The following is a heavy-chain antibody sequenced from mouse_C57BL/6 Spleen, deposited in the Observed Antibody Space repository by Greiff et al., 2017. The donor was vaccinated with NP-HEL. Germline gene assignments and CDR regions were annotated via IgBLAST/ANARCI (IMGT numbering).Heavy chain of an antibody. J-gene: IGHJ3*01. CDR3: ARGRVYGNFTWFAY. Sequence: VQLQQSGAELVKPGASVKISCKASGYAFSSYWMNWVKQRPGKGLEWIGQIYPGDGDTNYNGKFTGKATLTADKSSSTAYMQLSSLTSEDSAVYFCARGRVYGNFTWFAYWGQGTLVTVSA. D-gene: IGHD2-1*01. CDR2: IYPGDGDT. CDR1: GYAFSSYW. V-gene: IGHV1-80*01.